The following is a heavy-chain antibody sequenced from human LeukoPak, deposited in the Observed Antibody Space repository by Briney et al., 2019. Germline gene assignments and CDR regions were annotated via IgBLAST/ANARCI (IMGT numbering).Heavy chain of an antibody. Sequence: SGTLSLTCGVSGGSISGTNWWSWVRQPPGQGLEWIGEISLAGQTNYNPSLNGRVTMSLDKSSNHLSLHLTSVTAADTATYFCSRESGPFCPFGYWGQGTLVIVSS. CDR2: ISLAGQT. J-gene: IGHJ4*02. CDR3: SRESGPFCPFGY. V-gene: IGHV4-4*02. D-gene: IGHD1-26*01. CDR1: GGSISGTNW.